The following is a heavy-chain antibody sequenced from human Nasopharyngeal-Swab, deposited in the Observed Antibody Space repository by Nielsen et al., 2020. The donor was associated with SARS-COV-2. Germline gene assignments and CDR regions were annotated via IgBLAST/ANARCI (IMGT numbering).Heavy chain of an antibody. CDR2: MNPNSGNT. D-gene: IGHD6-13*01. CDR1: GYTFTSYD. J-gene: IGHJ5*02. CDR3: ATGGIALVRFDP. Sequence: ASVKVSCKASGYTFTSYDINWVRQATGQGLEWMGWMNPNSGNTGYAQKFQGRVTMTEDTSTDTAYMELSSLRSEDTAVYYCATGGIALVRFDPWGQGTLVTVSS. V-gene: IGHV1-8*01.